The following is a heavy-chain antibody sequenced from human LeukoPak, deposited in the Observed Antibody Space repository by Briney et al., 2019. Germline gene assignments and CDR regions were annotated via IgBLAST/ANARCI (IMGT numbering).Heavy chain of an antibody. D-gene: IGHD2-21*01. CDR2: IGTRGTTM. J-gene: IGHJ5*02. V-gene: IGHV3-48*02. CDR1: GFTFTGYV. CDR3: ARGRGSS. Sequence: GGSLRLSCAASGFTFTGYVMNWVRQPPGKGLELISYIGTRGTTMYYADSVKGRFTISRDNAKNSLYLQMNSLRDEDTAIYYCARGRGSSWGQGTLVTVSS.